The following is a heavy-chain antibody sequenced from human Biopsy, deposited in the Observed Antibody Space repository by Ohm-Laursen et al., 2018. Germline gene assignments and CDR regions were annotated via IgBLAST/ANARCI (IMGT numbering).Heavy chain of an antibody. D-gene: IGHD4-11*01. CDR3: AKDEKRWDYNNYFSWHIDL. CDR1: GFTFTSYG. J-gene: IGHJ2*01. Sequence: SLRLSCAASGFTFTSYGMHWVRQAPGKGLEWLAVISHDGSGEYYADSLKGRFTISRDNPKNTLDLQMNSLRAEDTAVYYCAKDEKRWDYNNYFSWHIDLWGRGTLVTVSS. V-gene: IGHV3-30*18. CDR2: ISHDGSGE.